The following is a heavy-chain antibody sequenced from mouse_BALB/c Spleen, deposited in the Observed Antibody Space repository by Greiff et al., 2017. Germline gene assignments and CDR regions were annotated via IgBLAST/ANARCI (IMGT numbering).Heavy chain of an antibody. CDR1: GYTFTSYN. CDR2: IYPGNGDT. CDR3: AREGPYRSFAY. Sequence: QVQLQQPGAELVKPGASVKMSCKASGYTFTSYNMHWVKQTPGQGLEWIGAIYPGNGDTSYNQKFKGKATLTADKSSSTAYMQLSSLTSEDSAVYYCAREGPYRSFAYWGQGTLVTVSA. V-gene: IGHV1-12*01. J-gene: IGHJ3*01. D-gene: IGHD2-14*01.